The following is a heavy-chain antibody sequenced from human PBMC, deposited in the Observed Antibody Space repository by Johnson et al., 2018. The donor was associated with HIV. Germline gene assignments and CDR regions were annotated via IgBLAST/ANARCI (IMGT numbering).Heavy chain of an antibody. V-gene: IGHV3-53*01. D-gene: IGHD4-11*01. CDR2: IHSGGTT. Sequence: VQLVESGGGLIQPGGSLRLSCAASDFTVSGNYMSWVRQAPGKGLEWVSLIHSGGTTFYADSVRGRFTISRDSSKNTLYLQMNTLRAEDAAVYYCAKGWDPMTTVNTFAFDIWGQGTMVTVSS. J-gene: IGHJ3*02. CDR1: DFTVSGNY. CDR3: AKGWDPMTTVNTFAFDI.